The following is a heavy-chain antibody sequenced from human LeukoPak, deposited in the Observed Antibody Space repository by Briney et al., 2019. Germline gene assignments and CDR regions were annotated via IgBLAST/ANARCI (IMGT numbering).Heavy chain of an antibody. J-gene: IGHJ3*02. V-gene: IGHV5-51*01. Sequence: GESLKISCKGSGYIFTSYWIGWVRQMPGKGLEWMGIIYPGDSDTRYSPSFQGQVTISADKSISTAYLQWSSLKASDTAMYYCARQLWFGESDDAFDIWGQGTMVTVSS. CDR1: GYIFTSYW. D-gene: IGHD3-10*01. CDR2: IYPGDSDT. CDR3: ARQLWFGESDDAFDI.